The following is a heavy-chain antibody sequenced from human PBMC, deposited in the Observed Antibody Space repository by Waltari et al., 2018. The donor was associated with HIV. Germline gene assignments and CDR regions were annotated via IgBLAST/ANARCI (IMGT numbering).Heavy chain of an antibody. CDR2: IKQEGSEK. J-gene: IGHJ4*02. CDR3: AGGGFYGSGSKVN. Sequence: EVQLVESGGGLVQPGGSLRLSCAASGFTFSSYWMSWVRQAPGKGLEWVANIKQEGSEKYYVDSVNGRFTISRENAENSLYLEMNRLRAEDTAVYYCAGGGFYGSGSKVNWGQGTLVTVSS. V-gene: IGHV3-7*04. CDR1: GFTFSSYW. D-gene: IGHD3-10*01.